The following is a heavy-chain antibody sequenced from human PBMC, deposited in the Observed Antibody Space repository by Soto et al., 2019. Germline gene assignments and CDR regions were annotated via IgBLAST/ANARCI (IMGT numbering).Heavy chain of an antibody. CDR1: GFTFSSYA. V-gene: IGHV3-23*01. D-gene: IGHD3-22*01. CDR3: AKDRSTSGLIPTYYYDSSGYYYGPIDY. CDR2: ISGSGGST. Sequence: PGGSLRLSCAASGFTFSSYAMSWVRQAPGKGLEWVSAISGSGGSTYYADSVKGRFTISRDNSKNTLYLQMNSLRAEDTAVYYCAKDRSTSGLIPTYYYDSSGYYYGPIDYWGQGTLVTVSS. J-gene: IGHJ4*02.